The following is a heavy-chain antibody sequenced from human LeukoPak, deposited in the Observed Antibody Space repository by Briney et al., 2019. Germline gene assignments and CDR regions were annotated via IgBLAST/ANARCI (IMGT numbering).Heavy chain of an antibody. D-gene: IGHD5-18*01. CDR2: ISSSSSYI. CDR1: GFTFSSYS. V-gene: IGHV3-21*04. J-gene: IGHJ4*02. CDR3: AKFETAMDFDY. Sequence: PGGSLRLSCAASGFTFSSYSMNWVRQAPGKGLEWVSSISSSSSYIYYADSVKGRFTISRDNSKHTLYPQMNSLTAEDTGVHYCAKFETAMDFDYWGQGTLVTVSS.